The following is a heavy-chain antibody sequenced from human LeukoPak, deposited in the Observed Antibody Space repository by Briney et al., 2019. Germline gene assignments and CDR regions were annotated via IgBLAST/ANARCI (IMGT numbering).Heavy chain of an antibody. J-gene: IGHJ6*03. V-gene: IGHV4-59*12. CDR1: GGSISSYY. CDR3: ARAYHYYYYYYYMDV. Sequence: SETLSLTCTVSGGSISSYYWSWIRQPPGKGLEWIGYTYYSGSTNYNPSLKSRVTISVDTSKNQFSLKLSSVTAADTAVYYCARAYHYYYYYYYMDVWGKGTTVTVSS. D-gene: IGHD3-22*01. CDR2: TYYSGST.